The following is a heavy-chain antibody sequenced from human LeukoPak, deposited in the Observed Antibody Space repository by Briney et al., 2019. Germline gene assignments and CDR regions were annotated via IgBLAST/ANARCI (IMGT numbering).Heavy chain of an antibody. CDR1: GFTFSSYA. CDR3: ARGGDFWSGYSRGYYMDV. Sequence: GGSLRLSCAASGFTFSSYAMSWVRQAPGKGLEWVSAISGSGGSTYYADSVKGRFTISRDNSKNTLYLQMNSLRAEDTAVYYCARGGDFWSGYSRGYYMDVWGKGTTVTVSS. V-gene: IGHV3-23*01. J-gene: IGHJ6*03. D-gene: IGHD3-3*01. CDR2: ISGSGGST.